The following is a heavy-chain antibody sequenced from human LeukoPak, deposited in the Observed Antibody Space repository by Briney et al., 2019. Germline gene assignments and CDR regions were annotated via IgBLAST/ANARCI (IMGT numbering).Heavy chain of an antibody. J-gene: IGHJ4*02. CDR1: GFTFSNYW. CDR3: TGGPGY. V-gene: IGHV3-7*01. D-gene: IGHD2-15*01. CDR2: IKKDGSDK. Sequence: GGSLRLTCAASGFTFSNYWMSWVRQAPGKGLEWVANIKKDGSDKYYVDSVKGRFTISRDNAKKSLFLQMNSLRAGDTAVYYCTGGPGYWGQGTLVTVSS.